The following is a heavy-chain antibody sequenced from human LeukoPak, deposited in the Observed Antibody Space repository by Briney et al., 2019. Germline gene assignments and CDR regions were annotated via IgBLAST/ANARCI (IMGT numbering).Heavy chain of an antibody. CDR1: GLTFSDYY. CDR3: VRDLGGRSGH. D-gene: IGHD1-26*01. CDR2: ISPSGSSI. J-gene: IGHJ4*02. V-gene: IGHV3-11*01. Sequence: GGSLRLSCAVSGLTFSDYYMSWTRQAPGKGPELVSYISPSGSSIFYVDSVKGRFTISRDNAKNSLYLQMNSLRAEDTAVYYCVRDLGGRSGHWGQGTLVTVSS.